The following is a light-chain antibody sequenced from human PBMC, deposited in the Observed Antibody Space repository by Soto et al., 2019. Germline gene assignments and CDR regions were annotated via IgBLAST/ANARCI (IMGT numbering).Light chain of an antibody. CDR2: DAS. Sequence: EIVLPQSPATQSLSPGERPTLSCRASQSVSSYLAWYQQKPGQAPRLLIYDASNRATGIPARFSGSGSGTDFTLIISSLEPEDFAVYYCQHYGDSARTFGPGTRLEIK. CDR3: QHYGDSART. CDR1: QSVSSY. V-gene: IGKV3-11*01. J-gene: IGKJ5*01.